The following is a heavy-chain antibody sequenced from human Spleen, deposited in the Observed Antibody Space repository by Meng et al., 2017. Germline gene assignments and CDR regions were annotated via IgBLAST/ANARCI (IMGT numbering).Heavy chain of an antibody. V-gene: IGHV3-15*01. CDR1: GFTFSNAY. J-gene: IGHJ4*02. D-gene: IGHD5-12*01. CDR3: SGHIDY. Sequence: LVEVGGVLVKAGVSLRLSDEGSGFTFSNAYMTGVRQVPGKRLELVGRIKSKPDGETIDYTAPVKCRFTISRDDSKNTVYLQMNSLKTEDTAVYYCSGHIDYWGQGTLVTVSS. CDR2: IKSKPDGETI.